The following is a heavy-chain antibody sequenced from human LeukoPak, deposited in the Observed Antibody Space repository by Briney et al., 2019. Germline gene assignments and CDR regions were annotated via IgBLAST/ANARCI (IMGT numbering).Heavy chain of an antibody. J-gene: IGHJ4*02. CDR3: ARHSGRDSFDY. V-gene: IGHV5-51*01. CDR1: GSSFTSYW. D-gene: IGHD1-14*01. Sequence: GESLKISCKGSGSSFTSYWIGWVRQMPGKGLEWMGIIYPDDSDTRYSPSFQGHVTISADKSISTAYLQWSSLKASDTAMYYCARHSGRDSFDYWGQGTLVTVSS. CDR2: IYPDDSDT.